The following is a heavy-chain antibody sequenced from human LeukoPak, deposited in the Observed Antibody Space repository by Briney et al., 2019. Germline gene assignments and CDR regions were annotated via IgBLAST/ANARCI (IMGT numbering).Heavy chain of an antibody. CDR1: GFTFSNYW. J-gene: IGHJ4*02. CDR2: IKQDESAK. V-gene: IGHV3-7*03. Sequence: LSGGSLRLSCTASGFTFSNYWMNWVRQAPGKGLEWVANIKQDESAKNYVDSVKGRFTISRDNAKNSLYLQMNSLRAEDSAVYYCARGRHADYWGQGTLVTVSS. CDR3: ARGRHADY.